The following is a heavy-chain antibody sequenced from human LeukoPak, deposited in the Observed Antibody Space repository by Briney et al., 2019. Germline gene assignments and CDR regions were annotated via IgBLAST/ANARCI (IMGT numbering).Heavy chain of an antibody. J-gene: IGHJ3*02. D-gene: IGHD3-3*01. Sequence: GASVKVSCKASGYTFTSYGISWVRQAPGQGLEWMGWISAYNGNTNYAQKLQGRVTMTTDTSTSTAYMELRSLRSDDTAVYYCARAPSLYDFWSVYRYAFDIWGQGTMVTVSS. CDR2: ISAYNGNT. V-gene: IGHV1-18*01. CDR1: GYTFTSYG. CDR3: ARAPSLYDFWSVYRYAFDI.